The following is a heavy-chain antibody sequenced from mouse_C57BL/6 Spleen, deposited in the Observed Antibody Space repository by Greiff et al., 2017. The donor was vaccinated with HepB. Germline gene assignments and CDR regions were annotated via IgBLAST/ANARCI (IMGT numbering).Heavy chain of an antibody. CDR3: TRRDGHYFDY. Sequence: VQLQQSGAELVRPGASVTLSCKASGYTFTDYEMHWVKQTPVHGLEWIGAIDPETGGTAYNQKFKGKAILTADKSSSTAYMQLRSLTSEDSAVYYCTRRDGHYFDYWGQGTTLTVSS. CDR1: GYTFTDYE. D-gene: IGHD2-3*01. V-gene: IGHV1-15*01. CDR2: IDPETGGT. J-gene: IGHJ2*01.